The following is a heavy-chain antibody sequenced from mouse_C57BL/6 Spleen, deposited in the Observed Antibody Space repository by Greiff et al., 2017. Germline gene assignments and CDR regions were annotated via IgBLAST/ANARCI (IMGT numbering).Heavy chain of an antibody. CDR1: GYTFTSYT. V-gene: IGHV1-4*01. CDR2: INPSSGYT. D-gene: IGHD4-1*01. CDR3: ARSELGQAWFAY. J-gene: IGHJ3*01. Sequence: QVQLKQSGAELARPGASVKMSCKASGYTFTSYTMHWVKQRPGQGLEWIGYINPSSGYTKYNQKFKDKATLTADKSSSTAYMQLSSLTSEDSAVYYCARSELGQAWFAYWGQGTLVTVSA.